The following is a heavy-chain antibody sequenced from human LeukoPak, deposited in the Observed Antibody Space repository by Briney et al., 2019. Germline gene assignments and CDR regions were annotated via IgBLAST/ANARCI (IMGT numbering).Heavy chain of an antibody. V-gene: IGHV4-34*01. CDR2: INHSGST. J-gene: IGHJ6*03. CDR3: ARGRTDYYYSYVDV. CDR1: GGSFSGYY. Sequence: SETLSLTCAVYGGSFSGYYWSWIRQPPGKGLEWIGEINHSGSTNYNPSLKSRVTISVDTSKNQFSLKLTSVTAADTALYYCARGRTDYYYSYVDVWGKGTTVTVSS. D-gene: IGHD1-1*01.